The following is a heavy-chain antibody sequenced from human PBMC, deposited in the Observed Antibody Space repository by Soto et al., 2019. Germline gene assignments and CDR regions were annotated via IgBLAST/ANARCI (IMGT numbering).Heavy chain of an antibody. CDR2: IYYSGST. V-gene: IGHV4-59*08. Sequence: SETLSLTCTVSGGSISSYYWSWIRQPPGKGLEWIGYIYYSGSTNYNPSLKSRVTRSVDTSKNQFSLKLSSVTAADTAVYYCARLSTIAARPGDYYYYYYMDVWGKGTTVTVSS. D-gene: IGHD6-6*01. J-gene: IGHJ6*03. CDR1: GGSISSYY. CDR3: ARLSTIAARPGDYYYYYYMDV.